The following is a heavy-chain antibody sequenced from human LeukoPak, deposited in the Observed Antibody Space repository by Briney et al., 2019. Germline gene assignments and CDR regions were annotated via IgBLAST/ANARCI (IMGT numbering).Heavy chain of an antibody. J-gene: IGHJ6*03. Sequence: SETLSLTCAVYGGSFSGYYWSWIRQPPGKGLEWIGEINHSGSTNYNPSLKSRVTISVDTSKNQFSLKLSSVTAADTAVYYCASRWVLPYEDYYYMDVWGKGTTVTISS. D-gene: IGHD1-26*01. CDR1: GGSFSGYY. V-gene: IGHV4-34*01. CDR2: INHSGST. CDR3: ASRWVLPYEDYYYMDV.